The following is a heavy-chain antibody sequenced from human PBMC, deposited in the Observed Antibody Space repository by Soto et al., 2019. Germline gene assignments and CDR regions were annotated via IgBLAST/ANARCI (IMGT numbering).Heavy chain of an antibody. J-gene: IGHJ6*02. V-gene: IGHV4-34*01. CDR3: AREPGYYGSGSYGYYYYYGMDV. Sequence: SETMSLTCAVYGGSFSGYYLTWIRQTTGTGLEWIGEINHSGSTNYNPSLKSRVTISVDTSKNQFSLKLSSVTAADTAVYYCAREPGYYGSGSYGYYYYYGMDVWGQGTTVTVSS. CDR1: GGSFSGYY. D-gene: IGHD3-10*01. CDR2: INHSGST.